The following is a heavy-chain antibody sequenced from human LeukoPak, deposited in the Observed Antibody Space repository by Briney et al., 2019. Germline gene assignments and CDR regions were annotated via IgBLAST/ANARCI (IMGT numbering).Heavy chain of an antibody. CDR3: ARIPHHSSGSFLGDY. D-gene: IGHD3-22*01. V-gene: IGHV1-2*02. CDR1: GYAFTGYY. CDR2: INPNSGGT. J-gene: IGHJ4*02. Sequence: ASVKVSCKASGYAFTGYYMHWVRQAPGQGLEWMGWINPNSGGTNYAQKFQGRVTMTRDTSISTAYMELSRLRSDDTAVYYCARIPHHSSGSFLGDYWGQGTLVTVSS.